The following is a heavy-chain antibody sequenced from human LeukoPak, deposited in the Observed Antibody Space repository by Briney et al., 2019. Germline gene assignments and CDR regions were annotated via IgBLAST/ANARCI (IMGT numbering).Heavy chain of an antibody. Sequence: KPSETLSLTCTVSGGSISSGSYYWSWIRQPAGKGLEWIGRIYTSGSTNYNPSLKSRATISVDTSKNQFSLKLSSVTAADTAVYYCAREAIVVVTASFIYYYYMDVWGKGTTVTISS. CDR3: AREAIVVVTASFIYYYYMDV. D-gene: IGHD2-21*02. J-gene: IGHJ6*03. CDR2: IYTSGST. V-gene: IGHV4-61*02. CDR1: GGSISSGSYY.